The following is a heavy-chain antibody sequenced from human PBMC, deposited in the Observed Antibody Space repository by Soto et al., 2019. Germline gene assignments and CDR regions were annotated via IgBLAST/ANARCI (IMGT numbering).Heavy chain of an antibody. CDR3: ARDPPYSGGWYAGFHP. D-gene: IGHD6-19*01. Sequence: QVQLVQSGAEVKKPGASVKVSGKASGYTFTSYGISWVRQAPGKGLEWMGWTSAYNGNTNYAQKLQGRVTMTTDTSTSSAYTELSSLRSDDTAVYYCARDPPYSGGWYAGFHPWGKGTLVTVSA. J-gene: IGHJ5*02. CDR2: TSAYNGNT. CDR1: GYTFTSYG. V-gene: IGHV1-18*01.